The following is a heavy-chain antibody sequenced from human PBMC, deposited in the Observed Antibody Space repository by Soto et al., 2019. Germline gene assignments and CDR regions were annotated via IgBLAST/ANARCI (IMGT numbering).Heavy chain of an antibody. CDR2: IDPKSGDT. Sequence: QVQLVQSGAEVKKPGASVKVSCKASGYTFTENQIHWLRRAPGQRLEWMGRIDPKSGDTNFAPTYQGRVTMTRDTSTNTVYMELTRLTSDDTAIYFCARRHFRDYIMWSFDPWGQGTLVTVSS. CDR3: ARRHFRDYIMWSFDP. D-gene: IGHD2-21*01. J-gene: IGHJ5*02. V-gene: IGHV1-2*02. CDR1: GYTFTENQ.